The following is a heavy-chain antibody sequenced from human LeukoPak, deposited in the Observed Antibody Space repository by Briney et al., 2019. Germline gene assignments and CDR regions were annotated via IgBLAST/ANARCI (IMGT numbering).Heavy chain of an antibody. J-gene: IGHJ4*02. CDR3: ARGQLRLSN. D-gene: IGHD6-25*01. CDR2: INHSGST. Sequence: LETLSLTCAVYGGSFNGYYWTWIRQPPGKGLEWIGEINHSGSTDYNPSLKSRVTISVDTSKNQSSLKLNSVTAADTAVYYCARGQLRLSNWGQGSLVIVSS. V-gene: IGHV4-34*01. CDR1: GGSFNGYY.